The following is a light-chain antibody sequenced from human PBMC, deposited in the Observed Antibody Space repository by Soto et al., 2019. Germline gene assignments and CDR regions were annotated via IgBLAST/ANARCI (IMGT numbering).Light chain of an antibody. CDR3: QSYDSTRSARYV. CDR1: SSNIGAGYD. J-gene: IGLJ1*01. V-gene: IGLV1-40*01. CDR2: GNI. Sequence: QSVLTQPPSVCGAPGQRVTISCTGSSSNIGAGYDVHWYQQRPGTAPKLLIFGNINRPSGVPDRFSGSKSGTSASLAITGLQAEDEGDYYCQSYDSTRSARYVFGTGTQLTVL.